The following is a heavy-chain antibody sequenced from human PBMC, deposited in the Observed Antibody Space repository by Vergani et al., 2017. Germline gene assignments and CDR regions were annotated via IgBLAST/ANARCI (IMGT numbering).Heavy chain of an antibody. CDR2: INPNSGGT. D-gene: IGHD1-26*01. Sequence: QVQLVQSGAEVKKPGASVKVSCKASGYTFTGYYMHWVRQAPGQGLEWMGWINPNSGGTNYAQKFQGRVTMTRDTSISTAYMELSRLRSDDTAVYYCARDHGPELVGATTSAGYWGQGTLVTVSS. CDR1: GYTFTGYY. J-gene: IGHJ4*02. CDR3: ARDHGPELVGATTSAGY. V-gene: IGHV1-2*02.